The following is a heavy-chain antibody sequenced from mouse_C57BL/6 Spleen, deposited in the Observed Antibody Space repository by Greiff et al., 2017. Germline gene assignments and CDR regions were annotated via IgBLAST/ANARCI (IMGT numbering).Heavy chain of an antibody. Sequence: EVQLVESEGGLVQPGSSMKLSCTASGFTFSDYYMAWVRQVPEKGLEWVANINYDGSSTYYLDSLKSRFIISRDNAKNILYLQMSSLKSEDTATYYCARFPYSNYGNYFDYWGQGTTLTVSS. CDR2: INYDGSST. D-gene: IGHD2-5*01. CDR1: GFTFSDYY. J-gene: IGHJ2*01. V-gene: IGHV5-16*01. CDR3: ARFPYSNYGNYFDY.